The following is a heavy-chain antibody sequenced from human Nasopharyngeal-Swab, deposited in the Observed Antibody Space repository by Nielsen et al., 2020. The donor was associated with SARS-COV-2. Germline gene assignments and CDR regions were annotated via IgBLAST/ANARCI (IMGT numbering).Heavy chain of an antibody. CDR1: GFTFSNSD. CDR2: IARSGTTT. Sequence: GGSLRLSCAASGFTFSNSDMSWVRQAPGKGLEWVSGIARSGTTTYYADSVKGRFTISRDNSKNTLYLQMNSLRAEDTALYYCTKDSGWLATFWGQGTAVTV. D-gene: IGHD6-19*01. J-gene: IGHJ6*02. V-gene: IGHV3-23*01. CDR3: TKDSGWLATF.